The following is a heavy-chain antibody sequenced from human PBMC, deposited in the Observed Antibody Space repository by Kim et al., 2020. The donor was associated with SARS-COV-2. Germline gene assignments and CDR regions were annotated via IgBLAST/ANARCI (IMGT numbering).Heavy chain of an antibody. CDR1: GGSISSSSYY. CDR2: IYYSGST. J-gene: IGHJ6*03. V-gene: IGHV4-39*01. Sequence: SETLSLTCTVSGGSISSSSYYWGWIRQPPGKGLEWIGSIYYSGSTYYNPSLKSRVTISVDTSKNQFSLKLSSVTAADTAVYYCARHPRQSSTSCYTPGICYYYYYMDVWGKGTTVTVSS. CDR3: ARHPRQSSTSCYTPGICYYYYYMDV. D-gene: IGHD2-2*02.